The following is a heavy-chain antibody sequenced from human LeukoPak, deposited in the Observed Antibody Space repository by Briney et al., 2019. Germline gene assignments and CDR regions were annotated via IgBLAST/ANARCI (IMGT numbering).Heavy chain of an antibody. CDR2: IYYSGST. D-gene: IGHD5-18*01. V-gene: IGHV4-59*08. J-gene: IGHJ6*03. CDR1: GGSISSYY. Sequence: SETLSLTCTFSGGSISSYYWSWIRQPPGKGLEGIGYIYYSGSTNYNPALKSRVTISVHTSKNQFSLKLSSVTAADTAVYYCARQMDTAMVTGHYYYYMDVWGKGTTVTVSS. CDR3: ARQMDTAMVTGHYYYYMDV.